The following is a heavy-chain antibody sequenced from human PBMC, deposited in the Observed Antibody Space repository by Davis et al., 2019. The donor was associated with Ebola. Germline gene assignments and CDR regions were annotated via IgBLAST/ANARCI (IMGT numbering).Heavy chain of an antibody. D-gene: IGHD3-3*01. Sequence: GSLRLSCSVSGGSVGSDYWSWIRQPPGKGLEWIGYIYSSGATNYDSSLSSRVTISIDTSKNQISLKLNSVTTADTAIYYCARGMEWTEWWIAPWGQGTLVTVSS. CDR3: ARGMEWTEWWIAP. CDR1: GGSVGSDY. V-gene: IGHV4-59*02. CDR2: IYSSGAT. J-gene: IGHJ5*02.